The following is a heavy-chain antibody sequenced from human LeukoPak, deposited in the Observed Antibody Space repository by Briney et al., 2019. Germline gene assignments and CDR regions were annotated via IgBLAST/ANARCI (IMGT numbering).Heavy chain of an antibody. J-gene: IGHJ4*02. CDR2: IYNGVST. V-gene: IGHV4-59*01. CDR1: GGFSNSYY. CDR3: ATAKDHYDSSFGY. Sequence: SETLSLTCTVSGGFSNSYYWTWIRQTPGRGLEWIGDIYNGVSTNYNPSLKSRVTISADTSKNQFSLNLRSVTAADTAVYYCATAKDHYDSSFGYWGQGTLVTVS. D-gene: IGHD3-22*01.